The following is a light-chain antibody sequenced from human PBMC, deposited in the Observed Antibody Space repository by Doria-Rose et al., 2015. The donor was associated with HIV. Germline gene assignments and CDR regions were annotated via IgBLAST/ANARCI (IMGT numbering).Light chain of an antibody. V-gene: IGKV3-20*01. CDR1: QSVSSSY. CDR2: GAS. Sequence: EIGLTQSPGTLSLSPGERATLSCRASQSVSSSYLAWYQQKPGQAPRLLIYGASSRATGIPDRFSGGGSGTDFTLTISRLEPEDFAVYYCQQYGSSPLYTFGQGTKLEI. CDR3: QQYGSSPLYT. J-gene: IGKJ2*01.